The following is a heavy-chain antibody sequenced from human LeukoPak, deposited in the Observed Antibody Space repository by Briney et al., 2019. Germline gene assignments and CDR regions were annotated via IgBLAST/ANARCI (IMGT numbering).Heavy chain of an antibody. CDR3: VRGRGSYGWFDP. V-gene: IGHV3-74*01. D-gene: IGHD3-10*01. CDR2: ISGDGTAR. J-gene: IGHJ5*02. Sequence: GGSLRLSCAASGFTSSSYWMHWVRQVPGKGLVWVSRISGDGTARNYADSVKGRFTISRDDAKNTVDLQMNSLRGEDTAVYYCVRGRGSYGWFDPWGQGALVTVSS. CDR1: GFTSSSYW.